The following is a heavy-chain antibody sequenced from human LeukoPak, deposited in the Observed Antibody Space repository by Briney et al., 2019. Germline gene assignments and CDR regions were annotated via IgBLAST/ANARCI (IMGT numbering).Heavy chain of an antibody. CDR2: TYYRSKWYN. J-gene: IGHJ5*02. Sequence: QTLSLTCAISGDSVSSNSAAWNWIRQSPSRGLEWLGRTYYRSKWYNDYAVSVKSRITINPDTSKNQFSLQLNSVTPEDTAVYYCARGVWSHLVPTNWFDPWGQGTLVTVSS. V-gene: IGHV6-1*01. D-gene: IGHD6-13*01. CDR3: ARGVWSHLVPTNWFDP. CDR1: GDSVSSNSAA.